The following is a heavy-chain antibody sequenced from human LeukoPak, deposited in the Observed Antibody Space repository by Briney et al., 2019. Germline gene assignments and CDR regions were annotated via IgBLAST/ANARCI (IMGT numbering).Heavy chain of an antibody. CDR1: RYSFSSYW. CDR3: ARLAVAAAGYYFDY. J-gene: IGHJ4*02. V-gene: IGHV5-51*01. D-gene: IGHD6-13*01. Sequence: GESLKICCKASRYSFSSYWLGWVRQMPGKGLEWMGIIFSPSFEGQVTISADESTNSAYLQWSSLKASDTAMYYCARLAVAAAGYYFDYWGQGTLVTVSS. CDR2: IF.